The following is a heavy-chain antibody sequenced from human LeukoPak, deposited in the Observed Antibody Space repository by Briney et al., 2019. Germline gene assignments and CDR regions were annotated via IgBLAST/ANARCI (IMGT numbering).Heavy chain of an antibody. J-gene: IGHJ5*02. CDR1: GDSISSGDYY. V-gene: IGHV4-31*03. Sequence: PSQTLSLTCNVSGDSISSGDYYWSWIRQHPGKDLEWIGYIYYSGSTYYNPSLKSRLTISVDTSKNQFSLELSSVTAADTAVYYCARVDDSGYGKFDPWGQGTLVTVSS. D-gene: IGHD5-12*01. CDR2: IYYSGST. CDR3: ARVDDSGYGKFDP.